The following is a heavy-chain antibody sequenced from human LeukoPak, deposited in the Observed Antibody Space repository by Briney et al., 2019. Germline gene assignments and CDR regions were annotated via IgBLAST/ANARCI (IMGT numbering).Heavy chain of an antibody. Sequence: GGSLRLSCVASGFTFSNAWMSWVRQAPIKGLEWVGRIKRKIDGETTDYAAPAKGRFTISRDDSKNTLYLQMNSLKTEDTAVYYCTSEDQGGFDYWGRGTLVTVS. CDR1: GFTFSNAW. J-gene: IGHJ4*02. V-gene: IGHV3-15*01. CDR3: TSEDQGGFDY. CDR2: IKRKIDGETT. D-gene: IGHD1-26*01.